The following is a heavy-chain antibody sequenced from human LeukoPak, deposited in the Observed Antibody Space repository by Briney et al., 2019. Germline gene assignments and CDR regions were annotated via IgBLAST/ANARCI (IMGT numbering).Heavy chain of an antibody. J-gene: IGHJ4*02. CDR3: ARDSRQLEVEY. Sequence: GGSLRLSCAASGFTFSSYGIRWVRQAPGKGLEWVAVIWYDGSNKYYADSVKGRFTISRDNSKNTLYLHMNSLRAEDTAVYYCARDSRQLEVEYWGQGTLVTVSS. CDR2: IWYDGSNK. D-gene: IGHD6-6*01. V-gene: IGHV3-33*01. CDR1: GFTFSSYG.